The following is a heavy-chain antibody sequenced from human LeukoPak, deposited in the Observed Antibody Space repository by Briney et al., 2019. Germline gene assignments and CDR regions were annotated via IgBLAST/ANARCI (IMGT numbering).Heavy chain of an antibody. J-gene: IGHJ6*03. CDR3: ARTRAPSNGRVLYYMDV. D-gene: IGHD2-2*01. CDR1: GFTCSSYS. CDR2: IISISSHI. V-gene: IGHV3-21*01. Sequence: GGSLRLSGAASGFTCSSYSMNWVRQAPGKGLEWVASIISISSHIYYADSVKGRFTISRDNAKNSLYLQMNSLRAEDTAVYYCARTRAPSNGRVLYYMDVWGKGTTVTVSS.